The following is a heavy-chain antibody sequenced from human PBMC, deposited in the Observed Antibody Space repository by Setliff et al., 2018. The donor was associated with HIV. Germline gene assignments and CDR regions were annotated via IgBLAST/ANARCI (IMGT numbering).Heavy chain of an antibody. CDR2: ISHDGSIK. V-gene: IGHV3-30*04. J-gene: IGHJ5*02. D-gene: IGHD3-16*01. Sequence: GGSLRLSCTASRFTFTSYSMHCVRQAPGKGLEWVAVISHDGSIKYYTDSVKGRFTISRDNSKTTLYLQMNSLRIEDTALSYCAREINTLQGEWFDPRGQGTLVTVSS. CDR3: AREINTLQGEWFDP. CDR1: RFTFTSYS.